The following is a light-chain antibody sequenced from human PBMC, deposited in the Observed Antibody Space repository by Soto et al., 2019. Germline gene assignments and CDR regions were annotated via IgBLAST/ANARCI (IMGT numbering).Light chain of an antibody. CDR3: QQYSSYPYS. V-gene: IGKV1-5*01. CDR2: DGS. Sequence: DIQMTQSPSTLSASVGDRVTITCRASQTITSWLAWYQQKPGKAPKLLIYDGSSWEGGVSSRFSGSGSGTEFTLAISSLRPEDFATYYCQQYSSYPYSFGQGTKVDIK. CDR1: QTITSW. J-gene: IGKJ2*03.